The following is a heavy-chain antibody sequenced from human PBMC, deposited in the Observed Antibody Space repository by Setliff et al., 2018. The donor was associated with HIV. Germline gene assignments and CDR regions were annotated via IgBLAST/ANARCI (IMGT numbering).Heavy chain of an antibody. CDR3: VGDDNSWFWSYF. V-gene: IGHV4-38-2*02. D-gene: IGHD6-13*01. CDR1: GHSISDGSC. Sequence: SETLSLTCTVSGHSISDGSCWGWIRQTPGKGLEWIGTFSHSGTTYYNPSLENRVTISVHTSQNQFSLKLNSVTAADTAVYYCVGDDNSWFWSYFRGQGTLVTVSS. CDR2: FSHSGTT. J-gene: IGHJ4*02.